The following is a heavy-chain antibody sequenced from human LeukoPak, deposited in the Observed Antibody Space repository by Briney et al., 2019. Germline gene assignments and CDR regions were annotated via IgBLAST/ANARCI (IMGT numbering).Heavy chain of an antibody. Sequence: PGGSLRLSCAASGFTFSSYWMSWVRQAPGKGLEWVANIKQDGSEKYYVDSVKGRFTISRDNAKNSLYLQMNSLRAEDTAVYYCARLSPFSAYYYAAYAFDIWGQGTMVTVSS. V-gene: IGHV3-7*01. CDR3: ARLSPFSAYYYAAYAFDI. CDR2: IKQDGSEK. J-gene: IGHJ3*02. CDR1: GFTFSSYW. D-gene: IGHD3-22*01.